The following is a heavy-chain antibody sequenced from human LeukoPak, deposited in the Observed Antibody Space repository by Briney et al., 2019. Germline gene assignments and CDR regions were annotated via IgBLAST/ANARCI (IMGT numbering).Heavy chain of an antibody. CDR3: TVIVGLPT. V-gene: IGHV3-73*01. J-gene: IGHJ4*02. D-gene: IGHD3-22*01. CDR1: GFSFSGSG. Sequence: GGSVRLSCAASGFSFSGSGVQWVRQASGKGREWVGRIRSKTNSYVTAYAASVKGRFTISRDDSRNTAYLQMNSLIAQDTAVYYCTVIVGLPTWGQGTRVTVSS. CDR2: IRSKTNSYVT.